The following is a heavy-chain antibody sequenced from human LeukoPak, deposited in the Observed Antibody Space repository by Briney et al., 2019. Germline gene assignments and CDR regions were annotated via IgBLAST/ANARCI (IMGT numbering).Heavy chain of an antibody. Sequence: GGSLRLSCAASAFRFDDHGVSWVRQVPGKGLEWVSGINWNGGSTGYADSVKGRFTISRDNAKNSLYLDMNSLRAEDTALYYCARIASIYGSGRNYYYYHFAMDVWGQGTTVTVSS. CDR3: ARIASIYGSGRNYYYYHFAMDV. V-gene: IGHV3-20*04. J-gene: IGHJ6*02. CDR2: INWNGGST. CDR1: AFRFDDHG. D-gene: IGHD3-10*01.